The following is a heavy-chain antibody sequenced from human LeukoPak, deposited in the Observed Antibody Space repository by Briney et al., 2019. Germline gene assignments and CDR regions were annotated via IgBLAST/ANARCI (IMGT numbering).Heavy chain of an antibody. CDR2: IYYSGST. D-gene: IGHD3-22*01. J-gene: IGHJ5*02. Sequence: SETLSLTCTVSGGSISSYYWSWIRQPPGKGLEWLGYIYYSGSTYYNPSLKSRVTISVDTPKNQFSLKLSSVAAADTAVYYCARAYYYDSSGYNWFDPWGQGTLVTVSS. CDR3: ARAYYYDSSGYNWFDP. CDR1: GGSISSYY. V-gene: IGHV4-59*12.